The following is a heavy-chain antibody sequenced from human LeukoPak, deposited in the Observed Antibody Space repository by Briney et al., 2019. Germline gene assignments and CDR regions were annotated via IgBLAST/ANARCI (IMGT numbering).Heavy chain of an antibody. CDR3: ARLKQQLVRLLSRDTTYYYYYYMDV. D-gene: IGHD6-13*01. CDR2: ISASGGST. Sequence: GGSLRLSCAASGFTFSNYGMTWVRQAPGKGLEWVSGISASGGSTYHAHSVKGRFTISRDNAKNSLYLQMYSLRAEDTAVYYCARLKQQLVRLLSRDTTYYYYYYMDVWGKGTTVTVSS. CDR1: GFTFSNYG. V-gene: IGHV3-23*01. J-gene: IGHJ6*03.